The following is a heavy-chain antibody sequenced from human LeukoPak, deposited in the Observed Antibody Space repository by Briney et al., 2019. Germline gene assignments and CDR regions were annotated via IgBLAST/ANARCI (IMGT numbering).Heavy chain of an antibody. CDR1: GYSFTSYW. V-gene: IGHV5-51*01. CDR3: ARLTYYDFWSGYSSYSYYMGA. D-gene: IGHD3-3*01. J-gene: IGHJ6*03. CDR2: IYPGDSDT. Sequence: GESLKISCKGSGYSFTSYWIGWVRQMPGKGLEWMGIIYPGDSDTRYSPSFQGQVTISADKSISTAYLQWSSLKASDTAMYYCARLTYYDFWSGYSSYSYYMGAWGKGTTVTVSS.